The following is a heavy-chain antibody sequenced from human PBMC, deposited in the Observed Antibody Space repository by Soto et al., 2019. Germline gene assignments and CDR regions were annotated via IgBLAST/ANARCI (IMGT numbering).Heavy chain of an antibody. CDR2: INPSGGST. V-gene: IGHV1-46*01. Sequence: ASVKVSCKASGYTFTIYYLHWVRQAPGQGLEWMGIINPSGGSTSYAQKFQGRVTMTRDTSTSTVYMELSSLRSEDTAVYYCARTPAVDTAMVNAFDIWGQGTMVTVSS. D-gene: IGHD5-18*01. J-gene: IGHJ3*02. CDR3: ARTPAVDTAMVNAFDI. CDR1: GYTFTIYY.